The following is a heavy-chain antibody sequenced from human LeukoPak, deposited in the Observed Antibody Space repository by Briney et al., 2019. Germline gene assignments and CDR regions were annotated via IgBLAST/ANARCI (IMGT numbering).Heavy chain of an antibody. CDR3: AKDGTSYYYIYY. J-gene: IGHJ4*02. CDR1: GFTFSSYG. D-gene: IGHD2/OR15-2a*01. Sequence: GGSLRLSCAASGFTFSSYGMSWVRQAPGRGLEWVSSITASGGDRYYADSVKGRFTVSRDDSKNTLYLQMNSLRGDDTAVYYCAKDGTSYYYIYYWGQGTLVTVSS. CDR2: ITASGGDR. V-gene: IGHV3-23*01.